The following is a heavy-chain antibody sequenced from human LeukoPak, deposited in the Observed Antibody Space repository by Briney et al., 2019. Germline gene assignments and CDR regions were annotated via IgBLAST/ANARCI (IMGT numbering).Heavy chain of an antibody. V-gene: IGHV4-4*07. CDR2: IYTSGST. Sequence: PSKTLSLTCTVSGGSISSYYWSWIRQPAGKGLEWIGRIYTSGSTNYNPSLKSRVTMSVDTSKNQFSLKLSSVIAADTAVYYCARAYSSGWYGGAEFDPWGQGTLVTVSS. CDR1: GGSISSYY. J-gene: IGHJ5*02. CDR3: ARAYSSGWYGGAEFDP. D-gene: IGHD6-19*01.